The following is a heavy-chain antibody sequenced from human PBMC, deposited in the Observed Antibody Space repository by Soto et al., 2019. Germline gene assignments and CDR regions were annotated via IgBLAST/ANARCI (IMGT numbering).Heavy chain of an antibody. CDR1: GYTFTSYG. CDR2: ISAYNGNT. V-gene: IGHV1-18*01. J-gene: IGHJ3*02. Sequence: QVPLVQSGAEVKKPGASVKVSCKASGYTFTSYGISWVRQAPGQGLEWMGWISAYNGNTNYAQKLQGRVTMTTDTSTSTAYMELRSLRSDDTAVYYCARDLRGYDSSAWAFDIWGQGTMVTVSS. CDR3: ARDLRGYDSSAWAFDI. D-gene: IGHD3-22*01.